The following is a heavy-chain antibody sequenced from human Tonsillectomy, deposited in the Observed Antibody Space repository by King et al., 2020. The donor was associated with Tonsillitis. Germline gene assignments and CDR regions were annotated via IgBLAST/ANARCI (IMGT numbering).Heavy chain of an antibody. D-gene: IGHD1-20*01. V-gene: IGHV3-33*01. CDR2: IWSDGENK. J-gene: IGHJ4*02. CDR3: ARSITGSTRGIDY. CDR1: GFTFSSYG. Sequence: QLVQSGGGVVQPGRSLRLSCASSGFTFSSYGMHWVRQAPGKGLEWVAVIWSDGENKYYADSVKGRLTISRDKSKNTLLLQMNSLRAEDTAVYYCARSITGSTRGIDYWGQGTLVTVSS.